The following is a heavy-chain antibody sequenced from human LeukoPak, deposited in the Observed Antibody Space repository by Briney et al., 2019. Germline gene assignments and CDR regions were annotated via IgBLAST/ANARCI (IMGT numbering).Heavy chain of an antibody. D-gene: IGHD6-13*01. Sequence: GGSLRLSCAASGFSFSSFWMSWVRQAPGKGLEWVANINQDGSEKNYVDSVKGRFTISRDGAKNSLYLQMNSLRAEDAAVYYCAKEGYSSSWFESAFDIWGQGTMVTVSS. CDR1: GFSFSSFW. V-gene: IGHV3-7*01. CDR3: AKEGYSSSWFESAFDI. CDR2: INQDGSEK. J-gene: IGHJ3*02.